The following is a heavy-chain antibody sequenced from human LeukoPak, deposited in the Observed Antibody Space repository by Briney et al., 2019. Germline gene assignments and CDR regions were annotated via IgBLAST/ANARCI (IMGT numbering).Heavy chain of an antibody. CDR2: ISAYNGNT. V-gene: IGHV1-18*01. D-gene: IGHD4-17*01. CDR3: ARASDYVPYYYYMDV. CDR1: GYTFTSYG. J-gene: IGHJ6*03. Sequence: ASVKVSRKASGYTFTSYGISWVRQAPGQGLEWMGWISAYNGNTNYAQKLQGRVTMTTDTSTSTAYMELRSLRSDDTAVYYCARASDYVPYYYYMDVWGKGATVTVSS.